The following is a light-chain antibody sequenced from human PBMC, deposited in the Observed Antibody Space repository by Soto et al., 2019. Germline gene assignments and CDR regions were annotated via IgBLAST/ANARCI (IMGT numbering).Light chain of an antibody. CDR2: GAS. CDR1: QSVSSNY. V-gene: IGKV3-20*01. Sequence: EIVLTQSPGTLSLSPGEGATLSCRASQSVSSNYLAWYQQKPGQAPRLLIYGASSRATGIPDRFSGSGFGTDFTPAISRLEPEDFAVYYCQQYGSTAPITFGQGTRLDIK. CDR3: QQYGSTAPIT. J-gene: IGKJ5*01.